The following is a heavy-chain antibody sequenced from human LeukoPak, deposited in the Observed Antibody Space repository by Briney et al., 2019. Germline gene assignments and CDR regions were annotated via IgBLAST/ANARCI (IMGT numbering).Heavy chain of an antibody. Sequence: GASVKVSCKASGYTFTGYYMHWVRQAPGQGLEWMGWINPNSGGTNYAQKFQGWVTMTRDTSISTAYVELSRLRSDDTAVYYCARGRHYSSSWYSFDYWGQGTLVTVSS. V-gene: IGHV1-2*04. D-gene: IGHD6-13*01. J-gene: IGHJ4*02. CDR1: GYTFTGYY. CDR2: INPNSGGT. CDR3: ARGRHYSSSWYSFDY.